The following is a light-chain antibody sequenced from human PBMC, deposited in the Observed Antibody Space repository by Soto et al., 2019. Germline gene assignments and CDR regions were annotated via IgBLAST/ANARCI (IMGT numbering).Light chain of an antibody. CDR2: KAS. V-gene: IGKV1-5*03. CDR1: QSISSW. CDR3: QQDNSYSGDS. J-gene: IGKJ2*03. Sequence: EIPMTQSPSTLSASVGDRVTITCRASQSISSWLAWYQQKPGKAPKLLIYKASSLESVVPSRFRGSGSGTDCTLTTSRLQPDYFAAYSGQQDNSYSGDSFGQGTKLEIK.